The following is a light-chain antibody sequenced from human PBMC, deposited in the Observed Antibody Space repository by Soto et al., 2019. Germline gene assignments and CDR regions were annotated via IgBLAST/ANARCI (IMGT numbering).Light chain of an antibody. CDR1: SSDVGNYKY. J-gene: IGLJ3*02. CDR3: SSYAGSNLWG. V-gene: IGLV2-8*01. Sequence: QSVLTQSPSASGSPGQSVTISCTGTSSDVGNYKYVSWYQQHPGKAPKLMIYEVSKRPSGVPDRFSGSKSGNTASLTVSGLQVEDEADYYCSSYAGSNLWGFGGGTKHTVL. CDR2: EVS.